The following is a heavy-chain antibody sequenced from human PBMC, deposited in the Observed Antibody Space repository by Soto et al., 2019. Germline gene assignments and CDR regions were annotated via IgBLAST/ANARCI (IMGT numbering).Heavy chain of an antibody. CDR1: VVTFTSYA. D-gene: IGHD3-10*01. V-gene: IGHV3-23*01. CDR3: AKGSFGFDL. J-gene: IGHJ4*01. Sequence: WGCLRLSWVSSVVTFTSYAMTWVRQVPGEGLQWVSSTSKSGDSTYYADSVKGRFTTSRDNSKNTLYLQMNSLRAEDTAIYYCAKGSFGFDLGGHGTMGTVSS. CDR2: TSKSGDST.